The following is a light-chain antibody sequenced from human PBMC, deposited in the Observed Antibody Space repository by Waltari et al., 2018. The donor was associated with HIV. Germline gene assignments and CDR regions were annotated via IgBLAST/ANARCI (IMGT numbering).Light chain of an antibody. J-gene: IGKJ1*01. CDR3: QQYFSLPAT. V-gene: IGKV4-1*01. CDR2: WAS. Sequence: DIVMTQSPDSLAVSPGGRATITCRSSRSLLHSSKNKNDLAWYQQKPGQPPKLLIYWASTRQSGVPERFSGSGSGTDFTLTISSLQAEDAAVYYCQQYFSLPATFGQGTKVEIK. CDR1: RSLLHSSKNKND.